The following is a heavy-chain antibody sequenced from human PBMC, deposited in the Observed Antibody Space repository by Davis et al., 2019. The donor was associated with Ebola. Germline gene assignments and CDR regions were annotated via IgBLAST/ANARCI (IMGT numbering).Heavy chain of an antibody. CDR2: VSSSGTT. D-gene: IGHD4-17*01. CDR1: GGSISSYY. Sequence: MPSETLSLTCTVSGGSISSYYWSWIRQPPGKGLEWIGYVSSSGTTNYYPSLKRRITISLDTSKRQFSLRLTSVSASDTAQYYCARGDYYGTSGYYAFDLWGPGTMVIVSS. J-gene: IGHJ3*01. V-gene: IGHV4-59*01. CDR3: ARGDYYGTSGYYAFDL.